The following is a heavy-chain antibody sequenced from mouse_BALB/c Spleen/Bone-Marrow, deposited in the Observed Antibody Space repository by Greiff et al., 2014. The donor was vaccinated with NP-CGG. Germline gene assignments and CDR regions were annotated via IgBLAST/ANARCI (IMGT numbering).Heavy chain of an antibody. V-gene: IGHV5-9-2*01. CDR3: AMITTIAY. CDR1: GFTFSSYG. CDR2: ISGGDSYT. D-gene: IGHD2-4*01. Sequence: EVQLQESGGGLVKPGGSLKLSCAASGFTFSSYGMSWVRQTPEKRLEWVATISGGDSYTYYPDSVKGRFTISRDNAKNTLYLQMSSLRSEDTAMYYCAMITTIAYWGQGTLVTVSA. J-gene: IGHJ3*01.